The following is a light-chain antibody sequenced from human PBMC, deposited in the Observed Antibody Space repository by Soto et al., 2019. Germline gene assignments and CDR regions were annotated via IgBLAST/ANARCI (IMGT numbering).Light chain of an antibody. CDR3: QQYDRIPGFT. V-gene: IGKV3-20*01. CDR1: QSFRSNY. CDR2: GVS. Sequence: EIVLTQSPGTLSLSPGERATLSCRASQSFRSNYLAWYQQRPGQAPRLLIYGVSSRASGIPDRFSGSVSGTDVTLTISRLEPEYSAVYYCQQYDRIPGFTFGGGTKVEI. J-gene: IGKJ4*01.